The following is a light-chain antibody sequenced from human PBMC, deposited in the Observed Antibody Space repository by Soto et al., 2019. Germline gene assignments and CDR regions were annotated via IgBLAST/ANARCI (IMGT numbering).Light chain of an antibody. J-gene: IGKJ5*01. V-gene: IGKV1-12*01. CDR3: QQANSFPIT. Sequence: DIQMTQSPSSVSASVGDRVTLTCRASQHISSWLAWYQQKPGKAPKLLIYAASGLQTGVPSRFSGSGSGTDFTLTISSLQPEDFATYYCQQANSFPITFGQGTRLEIK. CDR2: AAS. CDR1: QHISSW.